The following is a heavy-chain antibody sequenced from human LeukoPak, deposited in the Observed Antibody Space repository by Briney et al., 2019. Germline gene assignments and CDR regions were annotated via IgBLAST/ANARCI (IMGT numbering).Heavy chain of an antibody. Sequence: QAGGSLRLSCAASGFTVSSNYMSWVRQAPGKGLEWVSVIYSGGSTYYADSVKGRFTISRDNAKNSLYLQMNSLRAEDTAVYYCARDGGNYDILTGQMGYWGQGTLVTVSS. V-gene: IGHV3-66*01. CDR1: GFTVSSNY. CDR3: ARDGGNYDILTGQMGY. CDR2: IYSGGST. D-gene: IGHD3-9*01. J-gene: IGHJ4*02.